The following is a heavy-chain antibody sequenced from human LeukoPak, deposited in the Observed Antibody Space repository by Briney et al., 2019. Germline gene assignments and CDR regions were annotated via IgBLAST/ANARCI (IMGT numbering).Heavy chain of an antibody. V-gene: IGHV3-53*01. CDR3: ARDKRAGASVSNYYMDA. Sequence: PGGSLRLFCAASGFTVSTNYISWVRQAPGKGLEWVSIIYSGGTTYYADSVKGRFTISRDNSKNTLYLQMNNLRAEDTAVYYCARDKRAGASVSNYYMDAWGKGTTVTVSS. J-gene: IGHJ6*03. CDR2: IYSGGTT. D-gene: IGHD1-26*01. CDR1: GFTVSTNY.